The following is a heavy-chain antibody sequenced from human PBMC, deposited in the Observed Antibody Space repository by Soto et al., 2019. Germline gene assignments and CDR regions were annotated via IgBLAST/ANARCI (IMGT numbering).Heavy chain of an antibody. D-gene: IGHD1-26*01. CDR1: VGSFSGYY. Sequence: SETLSLTCAFYVGSFSGYYWSWIRHPPGKGLEWIGEINHSGSTNYNPSLKSRVTISVDTSKNQFSLKLSSVTAADTAVYYCARGGRIVRVRGMEVWGQGTTVTVS. J-gene: IGHJ6*01. CDR2: INHSGST. CDR3: ARGGRIVRVRGMEV. V-gene: IGHV4-34*01.